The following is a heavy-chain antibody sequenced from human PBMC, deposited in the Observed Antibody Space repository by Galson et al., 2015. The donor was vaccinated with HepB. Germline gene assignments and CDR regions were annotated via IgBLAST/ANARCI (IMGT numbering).Heavy chain of an antibody. Sequence: SLRLSCAASGFPFSTHAMTWVRQVPGKGLEWLSTICGGGTHTYYTDSVKGRFTISRDNSQNTLYLQMRSLRAEDAVVYYCAQGDGLFESRGQGGLATVSS. CDR1: GFPFSTHA. J-gene: IGHJ5*01. CDR2: ICGGGTHT. CDR3: AQGDGLFES. V-gene: IGHV3-23*01.